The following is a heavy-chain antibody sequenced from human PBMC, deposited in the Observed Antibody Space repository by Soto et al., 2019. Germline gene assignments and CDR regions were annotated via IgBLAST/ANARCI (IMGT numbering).Heavy chain of an antibody. CDR1: GDTFSSYV. D-gene: IGHD3-22*01. Sequence: QVQLVQSGAEVKKPGSSVKVSCKASGDTFSSYVISWVRQAPGQGLEWMGGIIPIFGTANYAQKFQDRVTITADEPTSTAYMELSSLRSEDTAVYYCARRADYYDSSGYWPDAFDIWGQGTMVTVSS. V-gene: IGHV1-69*01. CDR3: ARRADYYDSSGYWPDAFDI. J-gene: IGHJ3*02. CDR2: IIPIFGTA.